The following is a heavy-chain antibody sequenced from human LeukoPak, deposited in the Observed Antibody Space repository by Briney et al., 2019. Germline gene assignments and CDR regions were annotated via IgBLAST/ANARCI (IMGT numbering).Heavy chain of an antibody. J-gene: IGHJ6*03. CDR3: ARSSITMVRGVIKSFYYYYYYMDV. V-gene: IGHV1-46*01. CDR1: GYTFTSYY. D-gene: IGHD3-10*01. Sequence: GASVKVSCKASGYTFTSYYMHWVRQAPGQGLEWMGIINPSGGSTSYAQKFQGRVTMTRDTSTSTVYMELSSLRSEDTAVYYCARSSITMVRGVIKSFYYYYYYMDVWGKGTTVTISS. CDR2: INPSGGST.